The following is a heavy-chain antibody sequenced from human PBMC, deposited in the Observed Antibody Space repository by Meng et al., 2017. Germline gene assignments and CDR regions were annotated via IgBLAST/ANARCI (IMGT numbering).Heavy chain of an antibody. Sequence: GQREASGQGLVRPSATPSLTCTVSGGSVGSGNYSWGWIRQPPGKGLEWIGYIVYSGSTTYNPSLKTRVTISVDTSKNQFSLKLTSVTAADTAVYFCARDVGGDYETLFDYWGQGTLVTVSS. V-gene: IGHV4-61*01. J-gene: IGHJ4*02. CDR2: IVYSGST. CDR3: ARDVGGDYETLFDY. CDR1: GGSVGSGNYS. D-gene: IGHD4-17*01.